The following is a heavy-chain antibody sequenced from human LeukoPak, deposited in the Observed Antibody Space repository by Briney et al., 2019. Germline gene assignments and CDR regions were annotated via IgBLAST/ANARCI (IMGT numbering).Heavy chain of an antibody. CDR3: ARDVKNTRNYRLI. CDR1: GGSISSGDYY. V-gene: IGHV4-30-4*08. Sequence: SETLSLTCTVSGGSISSGDYYWSWIRQPPGKGLEWIGYIYYSGSTYYNPSLKSRVTISVDTSKNQFSLKLSSVTAADTAVYYCARDVKNTRNYRLIWGQRTMVTVSS. D-gene: IGHD1-14*01. CDR2: IYYSGST. J-gene: IGHJ3*02.